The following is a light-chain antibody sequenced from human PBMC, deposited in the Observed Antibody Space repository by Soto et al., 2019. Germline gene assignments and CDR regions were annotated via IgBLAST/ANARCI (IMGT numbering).Light chain of an antibody. J-gene: IGLJ1*01. CDR3: QAWDSSTRFV. Sequence: SSELTQPPSVSVSPGQTASITCSGAKLGDKYACWYQQKPGQSPVLVIYQDSKRPSGIPERFSGSNSGNTATLTISGTQAMDEADYYCQAWDSSTRFVFGTGTKLTVL. CDR2: QDS. V-gene: IGLV3-1*01. CDR1: KLGDKY.